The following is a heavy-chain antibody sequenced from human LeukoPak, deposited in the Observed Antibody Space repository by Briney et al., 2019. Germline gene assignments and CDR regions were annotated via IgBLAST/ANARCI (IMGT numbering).Heavy chain of an antibody. Sequence: SETLSLTCTVSGGSISSYYWGWIRQPPGKGLEWIGYIYYSGSTNYNPSLKSRVTISVDTSKNQFSLKLSSVTAADTAVYYCARGRMGDIVVVPAAYYYMDVWGKGTTVTVSS. CDR2: IYYSGST. CDR1: GGSISSYY. D-gene: IGHD2-2*01. V-gene: IGHV4-59*01. CDR3: ARGRMGDIVVVPAAYYYMDV. J-gene: IGHJ6*03.